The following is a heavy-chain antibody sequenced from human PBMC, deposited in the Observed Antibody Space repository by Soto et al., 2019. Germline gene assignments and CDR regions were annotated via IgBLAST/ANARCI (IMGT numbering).Heavy chain of an antibody. CDR1: GGSCSMLV. J-gene: IGHJ5*02. CDR3: ARGPAQFDP. V-gene: IGHV1-69*10. CDR2: INPMLGVA. D-gene: IGHD2-2*01. Sequence: SVKVSCKASGGSCSMLVISCLRQAPGQGPEWMGGINPMLGVANFAQKFQDRVTITADESTTTAYMELSSLRSEDTAVYYCARGPAQFDPWGQGTLVTVSS.